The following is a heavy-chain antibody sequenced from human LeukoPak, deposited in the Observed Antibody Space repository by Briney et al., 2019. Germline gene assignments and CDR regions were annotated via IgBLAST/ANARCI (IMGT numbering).Heavy chain of an antibody. D-gene: IGHD3-10*01. CDR1: GYTFTSYG. CDR3: ARDPDYYGSGSHFDY. CDR2: ISAYNGNT. V-gene: IGHV1-18*01. J-gene: IGHJ4*02. Sequence: ASVKVSCKASGYTFTSYGISWVRQAPGQGLEWMGWISAYNGNTNYAQKLQGRVTMTTDTSTRTAYMELRSLRSDDTAVYYCARDPDYYGSGSHFDYWGQGTLVTVSS.